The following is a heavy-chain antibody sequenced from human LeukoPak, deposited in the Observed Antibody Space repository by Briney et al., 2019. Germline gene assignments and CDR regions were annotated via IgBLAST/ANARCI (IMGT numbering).Heavy chain of an antibody. V-gene: IGHV3-43*02. D-gene: IGHD6-13*01. Sequence: GALRLSCAASGFTFCDYCIDLGRPAPREGLELGSLISGDGGSTYYADSVKGRFTISRDNSKNSLYLQMNSLRTEDTALYYCAKDSSIAAAGIDYWGQGTLVTVSS. CDR1: GFTFCDYC. J-gene: IGHJ4*02. CDR2: ISGDGGST. CDR3: AKDSSIAAAGIDY.